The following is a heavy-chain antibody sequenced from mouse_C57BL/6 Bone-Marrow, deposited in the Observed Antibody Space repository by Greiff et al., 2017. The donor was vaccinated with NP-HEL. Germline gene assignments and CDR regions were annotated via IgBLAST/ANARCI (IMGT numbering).Heavy chain of an antibody. CDR2: ISDGGSYT. J-gene: IGHJ2*01. Sequence: DVKLVESGGGLVKPGGSLKLSCAASGFTFSSYAMSWVRQTPEKRLEWVATISDGGSYTYYPDNVKGRFTISRDNAKNNLYLQMSHLKSEDTAMYYCARGGGDGYFFDYWGQGTTLTVSS. CDR1: GFTFSSYA. D-gene: IGHD2-3*01. CDR3: ARGGGDGYFFDY. V-gene: IGHV5-4*03.